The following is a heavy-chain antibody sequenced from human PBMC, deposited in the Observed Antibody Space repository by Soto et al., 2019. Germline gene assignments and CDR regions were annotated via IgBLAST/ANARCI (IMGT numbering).Heavy chain of an antibody. CDR1: GFTFSSYA. D-gene: IGHD4-17*01. Sequence: QVQLVESGGGVVQPGRSLRLSCAASGFTFSSYAMHWVRQAPGKGLEWVAVIWYDGTNKDYADSVKGRFTISRDNSKNTLYLQLNSLRSEDTAVYYCAIDLYCDYKFDYWGQGTLVTVSS. V-gene: IGHV3-33*01. J-gene: IGHJ4*02. CDR2: IWYDGTNK. CDR3: AIDLYCDYKFDY.